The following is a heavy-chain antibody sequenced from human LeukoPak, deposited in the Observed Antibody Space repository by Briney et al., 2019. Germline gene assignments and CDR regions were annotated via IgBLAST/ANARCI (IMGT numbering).Heavy chain of an antibody. V-gene: IGHV3-48*04. CDR1: GFTFSSYS. J-gene: IGHJ4*02. Sequence: PGGSLRLSCAASGFTFSSYSMNWVRQAPGKGLEWVSYISSSSRTIYYADSVKGRFTISRDNAKNSLYLQMNSLRAEDTAVYSCARAGGIVGATYLSDFDYWGQGTLVTVSS. CDR3: ARAGGIVGATYLSDFDY. CDR2: ISSSSRTI. D-gene: IGHD1-26*01.